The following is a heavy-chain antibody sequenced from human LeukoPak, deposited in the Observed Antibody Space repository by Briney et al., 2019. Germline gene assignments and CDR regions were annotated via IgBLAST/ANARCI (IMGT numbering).Heavy chain of an antibody. CDR2: INHSGST. J-gene: IGHJ4*02. Sequence: PSETLSLTCAVYGGSFSGYYWSWIRQPPGKGLEWIGEINHSGSTNYNPSLKSRVTMSVDTSKNQFSLKLSSVTAADTAVYYCARVARYCSGGSCYPNYFDYWGQGTLVTVSS. V-gene: IGHV4-34*01. CDR1: GGSFSGYY. CDR3: ARVARYCSGGSCYPNYFDY. D-gene: IGHD2-15*01.